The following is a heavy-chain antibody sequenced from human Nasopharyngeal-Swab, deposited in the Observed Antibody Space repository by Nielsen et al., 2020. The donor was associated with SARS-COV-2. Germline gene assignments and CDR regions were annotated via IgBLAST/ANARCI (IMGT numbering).Heavy chain of an antibody. CDR2: INPNSGGT. J-gene: IGHJ5*02. V-gene: IGHV1-2*05. D-gene: IGHD2-2*01. CDR3: ARSQVPAARFDP. Sequence: WVRQAPGQGLEWMGRINPNSGGTNYAQKFQGRVTMTRDTSISTAYMELSRLRSDDTVVYYCARSQVPAARFDPWGQGTLVTVSS.